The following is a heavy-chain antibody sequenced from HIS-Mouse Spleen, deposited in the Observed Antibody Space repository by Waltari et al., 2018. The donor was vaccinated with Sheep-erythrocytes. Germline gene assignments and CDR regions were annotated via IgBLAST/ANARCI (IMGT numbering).Heavy chain of an antibody. D-gene: IGHD6-19*01. V-gene: IGHV3-74*01. CDR2: INGDGRSP. CDR3: ARSDIRSSGWLDY. CDR1: GFTFSSYW. J-gene: IGHJ4*02. Sequence: EVQLVESGGGLVQPGGSLRLSCAASGFTFSSYWMHWVRQAPGKGLVWVSRINGDGRSPSYADSVKGRFTISRDNAKNTLYLQMNSLRAEDTAVYYCARSDIRSSGWLDYWGQGTLVTVSS.